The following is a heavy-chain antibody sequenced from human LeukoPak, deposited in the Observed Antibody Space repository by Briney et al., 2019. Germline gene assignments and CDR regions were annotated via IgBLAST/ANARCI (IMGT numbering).Heavy chain of an antibody. CDR3: ARTSSWYAGAWFDS. V-gene: IGHV4-39*01. CDR2: IYFSGTP. J-gene: IGHJ5*01. D-gene: IGHD6-13*01. CDR1: RGSIRTADYY. Sequence: PSETLSLTCTVSRGSIRTADYYWAWVRQPPGEGLEWLGSIYFSGTPYFNPSLKSRVAVSIDTPKNQFSLKVTSVNASDTAVYFCARTSSWYAGAWFDSWGQGTLVTVSS.